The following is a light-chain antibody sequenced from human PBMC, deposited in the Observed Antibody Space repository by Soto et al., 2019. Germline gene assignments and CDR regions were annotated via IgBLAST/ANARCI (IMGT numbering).Light chain of an antibody. V-gene: IGKV1-9*01. J-gene: IGKJ1*01. CDR2: AAS. Sequence: DIPLTQSPSFLSTSVGDRVTITCRASQGISSYLAWYQQKPGKAPKLLIHAASTLQSGVPSRFSGSGSGTEFTLTITSLQPEDFATYYCQQLNSYPRTFGRGTKVEIK. CDR3: QQLNSYPRT. CDR1: QGISSY.